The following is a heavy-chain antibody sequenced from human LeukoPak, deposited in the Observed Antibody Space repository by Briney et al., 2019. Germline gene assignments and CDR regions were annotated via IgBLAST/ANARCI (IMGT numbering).Heavy chain of an antibody. CDR3: ARILGNDYGDY. CDR1: GYTFTDYY. Sequence: GASVTVSCKASGYTFTDYYMHWVRQAPGQGLEWMGWINPNSGGTNYAQKFQGRVTMTRDTSISTAYMELSRLRSDDTAVYYCARILGNDYGDYWGQGTLVTVSS. V-gene: IGHV1-2*02. J-gene: IGHJ4*02. CDR2: INPNSGGT. D-gene: IGHD7-27*01.